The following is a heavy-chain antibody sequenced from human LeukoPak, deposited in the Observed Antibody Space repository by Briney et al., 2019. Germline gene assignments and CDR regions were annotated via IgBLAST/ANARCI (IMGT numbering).Heavy chain of an antibody. V-gene: IGHV4-39*01. CDR2: IYYTGNT. CDR3: ARRGPYDLPI. J-gene: IGHJ3*02. D-gene: IGHD3-3*01. CDR1: GGSITTSGNY. Sequence: SETLSLTCTVSGGSITTSGNYWGCIRQSPGKGLEWIATIYYTGNTYYNPSLKSRATISVDTSNNQFSLKMSFVTAADSAVYYCARRGPYDLPIWGQGTMVTVSS.